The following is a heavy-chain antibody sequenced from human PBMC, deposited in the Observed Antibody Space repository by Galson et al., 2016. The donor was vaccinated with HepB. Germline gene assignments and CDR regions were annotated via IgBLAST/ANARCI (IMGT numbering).Heavy chain of an antibody. J-gene: IGHJ3*02. CDR2: INQDGNGS. CDR3: VSGYTSGI. CDR1: GFVFSAYW. D-gene: IGHD6-25*01. V-gene: IGHV3-7*01. Sequence: SLRLSCAASGFVFSAYWLRWVRQSPGKGLEWVASINQDGNGSYYVDSAKGRLIISRDNARTSLSLQMHSLRVDDTSIYYCVSGYTSGIWGPGTMVIVSS.